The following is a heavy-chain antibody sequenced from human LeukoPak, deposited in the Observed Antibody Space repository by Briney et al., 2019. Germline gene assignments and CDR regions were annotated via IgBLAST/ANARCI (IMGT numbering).Heavy chain of an antibody. D-gene: IGHD1-26*01. CDR3: ASSGSYRFDY. J-gene: IGHJ4*02. CDR1: GFTFNIHW. V-gene: IGHV3-48*02. CDR2: ITASGTAM. Sequence: GGSLRLSCVASGFTFNIHWMTWVRQAPGKGLEWVSHITASGTAMFYADSVKGRFTISRDNAKNSLYLQMNSLRDEDTAVYYCASSGSYRFDYWGQGTLVTVSS.